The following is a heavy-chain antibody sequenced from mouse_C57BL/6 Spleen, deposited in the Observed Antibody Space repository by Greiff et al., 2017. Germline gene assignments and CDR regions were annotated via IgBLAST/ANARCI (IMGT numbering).Heavy chain of an antibody. D-gene: IGHD2-4*01. Sequence: EVQLQQSGAELVRPGASVKLSCTASGFNIKDYYMHWVKQRPEQGLEWIGRIDPEDGDTEYAPKFQGKATMTADTSSNTAYLQLSSLTSEDTAVYYCTLDYEGYAMDYWGQGTSVTVSS. CDR3: TLDYEGYAMDY. CDR1: GFNIKDYY. V-gene: IGHV14-1*01. CDR2: IDPEDGDT. J-gene: IGHJ4*01.